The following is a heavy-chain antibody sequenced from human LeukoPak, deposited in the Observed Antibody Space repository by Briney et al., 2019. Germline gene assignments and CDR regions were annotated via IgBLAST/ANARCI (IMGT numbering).Heavy chain of an antibody. CDR1: GYTFTSYD. V-gene: IGHV1-8*01. D-gene: IGHD6-13*01. CDR2: MNPNSGNT. J-gene: IGHJ4*02. CDR3: ARGGYSRLDIFDY. Sequence: ASVKVSCKASGYTFTSYDINWVRQATGQGLEWMGWMNPNSGNTGYAQKFQGRVTMTRNTSISTAYMELSSLRSEGTAVCYCARGGYSRLDIFDYWGQGTLVTVSS.